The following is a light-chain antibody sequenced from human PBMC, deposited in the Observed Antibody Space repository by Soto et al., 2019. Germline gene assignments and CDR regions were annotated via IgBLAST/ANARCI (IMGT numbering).Light chain of an antibody. CDR2: GAS. Sequence: TQSPFTLSMSPGERATLYCRASQRGDDSHLAWYQLRPGQAPRLLIYGASTRATGIPARFSGSGSGTEFTLSISSLQSEDVAVYYCQQYQNWPLTFGGGTKVDIK. CDR3: QQYQNWPLT. CDR1: QRGDDSH. J-gene: IGKJ4*01. V-gene: IGKV3-15*01.